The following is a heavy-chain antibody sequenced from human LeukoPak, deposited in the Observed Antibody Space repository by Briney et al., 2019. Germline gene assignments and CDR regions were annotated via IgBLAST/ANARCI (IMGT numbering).Heavy chain of an antibody. D-gene: IGHD6-19*01. CDR1: GFTFSSYE. J-gene: IGHJ4*02. V-gene: IGHV3-48*03. CDR3: ARDDPRIAVEVGDY. CDR2: TNSRGTTI. Sequence: GGSLRLSCAASGFTFSSYEMNWVRQSPGKGLEWVAYTNSRGTTIYYADSVKGRFTISRDNAKDSLYLQMNSLRADDSAVYYCARDDPRIAVEVGDYWGQGTLVTVSS.